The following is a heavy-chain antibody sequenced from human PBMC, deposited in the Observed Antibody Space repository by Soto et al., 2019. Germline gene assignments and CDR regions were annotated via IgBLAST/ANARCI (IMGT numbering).Heavy chain of an antibody. D-gene: IGHD3-10*01. CDR3: AKDGRGSGSHYNSFGY. CDR1: GFTVGNNY. V-gene: IGHV3-53*01. J-gene: IGHJ4*02. CDR2: IYSTGTT. Sequence: EVQLVESGGGLIQPGGSLKLSCAASGFTVGNNYMSWVRQAPGKGLEWVSLIYSTGTTKYADSVKGRFTDSRDNAKNTLYLQMNSLRAEDTAVYYCAKDGRGSGSHYNSFGYWGQGTLVTVSS.